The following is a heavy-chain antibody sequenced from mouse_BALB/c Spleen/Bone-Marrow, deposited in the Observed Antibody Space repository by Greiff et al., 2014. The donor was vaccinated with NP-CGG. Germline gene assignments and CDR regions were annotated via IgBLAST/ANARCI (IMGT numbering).Heavy chain of an antibody. D-gene: IGHD1-2*01. CDR1: GDTFTDYN. CDR3: ARSRGTTATTYYFDY. V-gene: IGHV1S29*02. Sequence: VQLQQSGPELVKPGASVKISCKASGDTFTDYNMHWVKQSHGKSLEWIVYIYPHNGGNGYNQKFKNKATLTVDSSSSTAYMELRSLTSEDSAVYYCARSRGTTATTYYFDYWGQGTTLTVSS. J-gene: IGHJ2*01. CDR2: IYPHNGGN.